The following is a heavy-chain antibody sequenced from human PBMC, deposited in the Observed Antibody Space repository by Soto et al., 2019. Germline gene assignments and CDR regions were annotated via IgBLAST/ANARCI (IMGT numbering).Heavy chain of an antibody. CDR1: GFTFSSYG. V-gene: IGHV3-30*18. J-gene: IGHJ6*02. CDR2: ISYDGSNK. CDR3: AKSGKNHYYSMDV. Sequence: QVQLVESGGGVVQPGRSLRLSCAASGFTFSSYGMHWVRQAPGKGLEWVAVISYDGSNKYYADSVKGRFTISRDNSKNTLYLQMNSLRAEDTAVYYCAKSGKNHYYSMDVWGQGTTVTVSS.